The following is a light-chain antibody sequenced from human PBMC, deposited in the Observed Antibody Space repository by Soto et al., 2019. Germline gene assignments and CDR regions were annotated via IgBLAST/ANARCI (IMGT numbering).Light chain of an antibody. J-gene: IGKJ4*01. Sequence: EIVMTQSPATLSVSPGEGVTLSCRAGQSVRSNLAWYQQKPGLAPRLVIYDVSRRATGIPDRFSGSGSGTDFTLTISRLEPEDFAVYYCQQYSSSPALTFGGGTKVDI. CDR1: QSVRSN. CDR2: DVS. V-gene: IGKV3D-20*01. CDR3: QQYSSSPALT.